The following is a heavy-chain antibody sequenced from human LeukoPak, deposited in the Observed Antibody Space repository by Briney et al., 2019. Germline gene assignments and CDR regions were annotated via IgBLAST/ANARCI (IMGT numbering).Heavy chain of an antibody. CDR2: IWYDGSNK. J-gene: IGHJ5*02. Sequence: GGSLGLSCAASGFTFSGYGMHWVRQAPGKGLEWVAVIWYDGSNKYYADSVKGRFTISRDNSKNTLYLQMNSLRAEDTAVYYCARAPYCSSTSCYALSWFDPWGQGTLVTVSS. CDR3: ARAPYCSSTSCYALSWFDP. CDR1: GFTFSGYG. D-gene: IGHD2-2*01. V-gene: IGHV3-33*01.